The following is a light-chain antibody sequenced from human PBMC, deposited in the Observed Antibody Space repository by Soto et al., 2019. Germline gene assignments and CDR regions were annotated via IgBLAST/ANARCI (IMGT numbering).Light chain of an antibody. CDR3: QQRINWPPT. J-gene: IGKJ1*01. V-gene: IGKV3-11*01. CDR2: VAS. CDR1: QSVSRSY. Sequence: EIVMTKSPGTLSLSPGERATLSCRAIQSVSRSYLAWYQQKPGQAPRLLIFVASNRATGIPARFSSRVSATDFTLTITSLEPEDFAVYYCQQRINWPPTFGQGTK.